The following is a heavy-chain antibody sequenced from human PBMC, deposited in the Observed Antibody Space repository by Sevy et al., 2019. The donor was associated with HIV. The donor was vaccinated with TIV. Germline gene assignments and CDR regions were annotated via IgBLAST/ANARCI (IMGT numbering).Heavy chain of an antibody. CDR1: GFTFSDYY. CDR2: ISSSGSTI. J-gene: IGHJ6*02. D-gene: IGHD2-2*02. CDR3: ARGEKIVVVPAAIVSYYYGMDV. Sequence: GGYLRLSCAASGFTFSDYYMSWIRQAPGKGLEWVSYISSSGSTIYYADSVKGRFTISRDNAKNSLYLQMNSLRAEDTAVYYCARGEKIVVVPAAIVSYYYGMDVWGQGTTVTVSS. V-gene: IGHV3-11*01.